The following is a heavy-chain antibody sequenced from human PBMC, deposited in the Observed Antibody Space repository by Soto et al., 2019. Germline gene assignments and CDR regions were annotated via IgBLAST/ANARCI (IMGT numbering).Heavy chain of an antibody. CDR2: IIPISDTT. D-gene: IGHD2-2*01. CDR3: ARSPGRSTSLEIYDYSYYGMDV. Sequence: QVQLVQSGAEVKKPGSSVKVSCKASGGTFSSYAISCVRQAPRQGLEWRGGIIPISDTTTYAQKFQGRVTLSADESTSTDYMELSSLRSEDTAVCYCARSPGRSTSLEIYDYSYYGMDVWGQGTTVTVSS. V-gene: IGHV1-69*01. J-gene: IGHJ6*02. CDR1: GGTFSSYA.